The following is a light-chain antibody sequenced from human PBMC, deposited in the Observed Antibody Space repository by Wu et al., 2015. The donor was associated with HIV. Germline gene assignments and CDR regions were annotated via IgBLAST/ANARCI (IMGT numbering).Light chain of an antibody. CDR1: QSVSNS. J-gene: IGKJ1*01. CDR3: QHHHNWPPWT. CDR2: GSF. Sequence: IVMTQSPATLSVSPGERATLSCRTSQSVSNSLAWYQHKPGQGPRLLIYGSFTRASGTPARFSGSGSGTEFTLTISDIQSEDFAVYYCQHHHNWPPWTFGQGTKVEMK. V-gene: IGKV3-15*01.